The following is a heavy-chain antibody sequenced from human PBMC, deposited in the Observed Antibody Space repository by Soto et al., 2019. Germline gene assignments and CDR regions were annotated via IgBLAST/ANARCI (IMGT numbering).Heavy chain of an antibody. Sequence: PGGSLRLSCAASGFTLSSYSMNWVRQAPGKGLEWVSYISSSSSTIYYADSVKGRFTISRDNAKNSLYLQMNSLRAEDTAVYYCARDPWYSSGWYDYWGQGTLVTVSS. J-gene: IGHJ4*02. CDR2: ISSSSSTI. CDR3: ARDPWYSSGWYDY. V-gene: IGHV3-48*01. CDR1: GFTLSSYS. D-gene: IGHD6-19*01.